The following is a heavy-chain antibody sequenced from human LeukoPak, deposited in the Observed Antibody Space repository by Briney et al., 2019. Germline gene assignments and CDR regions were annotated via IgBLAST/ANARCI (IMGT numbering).Heavy chain of an antibody. Sequence: PGGSLRLSCAASGFTFSTYGMHWVRQAPGKGLEWVAVIWYDGSNKYYIDSVRGRFTISRDNSRNTLYLQMNSLRAEDTAVYYCARGFVSGYDFGYWGQGTLVTVSS. J-gene: IGHJ4*02. CDR1: GFTFSTYG. CDR3: ARGFVSGYDFGY. V-gene: IGHV3-33*01. CDR2: IWYDGSNK. D-gene: IGHD5-12*01.